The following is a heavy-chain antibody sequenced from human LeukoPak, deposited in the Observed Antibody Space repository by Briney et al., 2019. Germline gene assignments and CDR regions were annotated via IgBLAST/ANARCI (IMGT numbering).Heavy chain of an antibody. CDR3: ASGGNDYGDSFDY. CDR2: IYYSGST. CDR1: GGSISSYY. Sequence: SETLSLICTVSGGSISSYYWSWIRQPPGKGLEWIGYIYYSGSTNYNPSLKSRVTISVDTSKNQFSLKLSSVTAADTAVYYCASGGNDYGDSFDYWGQGTLVTVSS. D-gene: IGHD4-17*01. V-gene: IGHV4-59*01. J-gene: IGHJ4*02.